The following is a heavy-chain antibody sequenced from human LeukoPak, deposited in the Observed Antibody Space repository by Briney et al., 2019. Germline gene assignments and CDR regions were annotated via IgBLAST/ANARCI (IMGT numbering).Heavy chain of an antibody. CDR1: GFIVSSNY. CDR2: IYSGGST. Sequence: GGSLRLSCAASGFIVSSNYMSWVRQAPGKGLEWVSVIYSGGSTYYADSVKGRFTISRDNAKNSLYLQMNSLRDEDTAVYYCARTSLRTFHIWGQGTMVTVSS. J-gene: IGHJ3*02. V-gene: IGHV3-66*01. CDR3: ARTSLRTFHI.